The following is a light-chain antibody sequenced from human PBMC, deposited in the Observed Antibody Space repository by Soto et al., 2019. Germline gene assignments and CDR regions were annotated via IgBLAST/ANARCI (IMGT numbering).Light chain of an antibody. J-gene: IGKJ4*01. CDR2: AAS. Sequence: DIQMTQTPSSVSASVGDRVTITCRASEDISYWVAWYQQKPGKAPKLLIHAASSLHSGVPSRFSGSGSGTDFTLTITGLQPEDFAVYYCQQYGSSPLTFGGGTRMEIK. CDR1: EDISYW. CDR3: QQYGSSPLT. V-gene: IGKV1D-12*01.